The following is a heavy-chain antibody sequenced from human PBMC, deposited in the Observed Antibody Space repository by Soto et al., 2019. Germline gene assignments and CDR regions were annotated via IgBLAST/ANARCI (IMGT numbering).Heavy chain of an antibody. CDR1: GYTFTSYG. J-gene: IGHJ4*02. CDR3: ERNALPPRE. V-gene: IGHV1-18*01. Sequence: QVQLVQSGAEVKKPGASVKVSCKASGYTFTSYGITWVRQAPGQGLEWMGWISANNGNTNYAQKLQGRVTRTTDTSTGTAYMGLRRLRSDDTVVYSCERNALPPREWGQGTLVTVSS. CDR2: ISANNGNT. D-gene: IGHD1-26*01.